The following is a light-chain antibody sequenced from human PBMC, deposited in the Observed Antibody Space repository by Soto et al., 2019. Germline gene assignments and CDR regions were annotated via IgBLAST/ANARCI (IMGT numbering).Light chain of an antibody. CDR2: GAS. V-gene: IGKV3-15*01. Sequence: EIVMTQSPATLSVSPGERATLSCRASQSVSSNLAWYQQKPGQAPRLLIYGASTRATGIPARLSGIESGTEFTLTISSLPSEDFAVYYCQQYNNWPHVTFGQGTKLQIK. J-gene: IGKJ2*01. CDR1: QSVSSN. CDR3: QQYNNWPHVT.